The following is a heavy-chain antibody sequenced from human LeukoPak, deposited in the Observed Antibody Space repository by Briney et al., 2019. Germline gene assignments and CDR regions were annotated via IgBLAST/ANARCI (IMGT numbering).Heavy chain of an antibody. V-gene: IGHV4-39*01. J-gene: IGHJ3*02. CDR3: ARNHVGAFDI. D-gene: IGHD1-14*01. CDR2: IYYSGST. CDR1: GGSISSSSYY. Sequence: PSETLSLTCTVSGGSISSSSYYWGWIRQPPGKGLEWIGSIYYSGSTYYNPSLKSRVTISVDTSKNQFSLKLSSVTAADTAVYYWARNHVGAFDIWGQGTMVTVSS.